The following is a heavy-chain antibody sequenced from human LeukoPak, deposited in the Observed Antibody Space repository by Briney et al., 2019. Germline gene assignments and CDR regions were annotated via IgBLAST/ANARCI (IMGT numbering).Heavy chain of an antibody. D-gene: IGHD3-22*01. Sequence: GGSLRLSCAASGFTSSSYSMNWVRQAPGKGLEWVSSISSSSNYIYYADSVKGRFTISRDNAKNSLYLQMNSLRAEDTAVYYCARGDSSGYYFGYWGQGTLVTVSS. J-gene: IGHJ4*02. CDR3: ARGDSSGYYFGY. V-gene: IGHV3-21*01. CDR1: GFTSSSYS. CDR2: ISSSSNYI.